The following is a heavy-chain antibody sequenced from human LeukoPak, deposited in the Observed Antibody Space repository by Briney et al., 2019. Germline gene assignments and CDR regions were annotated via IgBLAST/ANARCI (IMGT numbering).Heavy chain of an antibody. CDR3: ARGVVVVPAARDRWFDP. D-gene: IGHD2-2*01. CDR2: IIPIFGTA. Sequence: ASVKVSCKASGGTFSSYAISWVRQAPGQGLEWMGGIIPIFGTANYAQKFQGRVTITADESTSTAYMELSSLRSEDTAVYYCARGVVVVPAARDRWFDPWGQGTLVTVPS. CDR1: GGTFSSYA. J-gene: IGHJ5*02. V-gene: IGHV1-69*13.